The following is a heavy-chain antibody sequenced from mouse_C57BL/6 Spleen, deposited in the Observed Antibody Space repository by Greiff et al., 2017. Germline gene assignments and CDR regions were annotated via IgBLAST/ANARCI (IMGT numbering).Heavy chain of an antibody. CDR3: ARDGTDFDY. V-gene: IGHV5-6*01. Sequence: EVQLVESGGDLVKPGGSLKLSCAASGFTFSSYGMSWVRQTPDKRLEWVATISSGGSYTYYPDSVKGRFTISRDNAKNTLYLQMSSLKSEDTAMYYCARDGTDFDYWGQGTTLTVSS. D-gene: IGHD4-1*01. J-gene: IGHJ2*01. CDR1: GFTFSSYG. CDR2: ISSGGSYT.